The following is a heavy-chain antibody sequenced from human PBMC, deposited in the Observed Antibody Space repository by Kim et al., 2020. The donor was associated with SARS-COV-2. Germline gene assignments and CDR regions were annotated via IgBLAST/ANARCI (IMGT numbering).Heavy chain of an antibody. CDR2: DESNK. D-gene: IGHD6-6*01. CDR3: AKESSFDY. V-gene: IGHV3-30*02. J-gene: IGHJ4*02. Sequence: DESNKYYVDSVKGRFTISRDNSKNTLYLQMNSLRAEDTAVYYCAKESSFDYWGQGTLVTVSS.